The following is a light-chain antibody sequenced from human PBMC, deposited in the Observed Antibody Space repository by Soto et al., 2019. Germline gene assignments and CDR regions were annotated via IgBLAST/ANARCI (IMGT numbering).Light chain of an antibody. CDR1: QSVTSSY. J-gene: IGKJ5*01. CDR3: QQRSNWPIT. Sequence: EIVLTQSPGTLSLSPGERATISCSSSQSVTSSYLAWYQQKPGQAPRLLIYDASNRATGIPARFSGSGSGTDFTLTISSLEPEDFAVYYCQQRSNWPITFGQGTRLEI. CDR2: DAS. V-gene: IGKV3-11*01.